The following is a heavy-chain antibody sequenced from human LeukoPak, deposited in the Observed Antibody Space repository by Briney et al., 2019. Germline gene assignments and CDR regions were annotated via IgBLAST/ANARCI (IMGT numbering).Heavy chain of an antibody. CDR2: IYHSGST. CDR3: ARHASSLWFGDD. J-gene: IGHJ4*02. V-gene: IGHV4-59*08. D-gene: IGHD3-10*01. Sequence: KSSETLSLTCTVSGGSISSYYWSWIRQPPGKGLEWMGYIYHSGSTNYNPSLKSRVTISVDTSKNQFSLKLSSVTAADTAVYYCARHASSLWFGDDWGQGTLVTVSS. CDR1: GGSISSYY.